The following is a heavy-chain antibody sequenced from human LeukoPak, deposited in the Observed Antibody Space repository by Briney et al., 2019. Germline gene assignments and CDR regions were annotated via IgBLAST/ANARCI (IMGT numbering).Heavy chain of an antibody. CDR2: IYHSGST. CDR3: ARGIVVVSAAPGGWFDP. D-gene: IGHD2-2*01. Sequence: SETLSLTCNVSLDSISSFYWSWIRQPPGKGLEWIGYIYHSGSTYYNPSLKSRVTISVDRSKNQFSLKLSSVTAADTAVYYCARGIVVVSAAPGGWFDPWGQGTLVTVSS. J-gene: IGHJ5*02. V-gene: IGHV4-4*09. CDR1: LDSISSFY.